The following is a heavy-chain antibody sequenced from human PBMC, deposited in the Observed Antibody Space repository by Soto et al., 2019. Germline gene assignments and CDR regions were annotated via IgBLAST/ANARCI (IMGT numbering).Heavy chain of an antibody. CDR1: GFTFSSYG. CDR2: ISYDGSIK. Sequence: QVQLVESGGGVVQPGRSLRLSCAASGFTFSSYGMHWVRQAPGKGLEWVAVISYDGSIKYYADSVKGRFTIYRDNSKNTLYLQMNSLSTEDTAVYYCAKGGDYDSGWFDPWGQGTLDTVAS. D-gene: IGHD4-17*01. J-gene: IGHJ5*02. V-gene: IGHV3-30*18. CDR3: AKGGDYDSGWFDP.